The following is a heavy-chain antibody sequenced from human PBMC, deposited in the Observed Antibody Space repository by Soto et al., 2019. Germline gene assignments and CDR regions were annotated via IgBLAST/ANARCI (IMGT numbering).Heavy chain of an antibody. V-gene: IGHV1-69*06. CDR3: ARGYYDFWSGYLQYNWFDP. J-gene: IGHJ5*02. D-gene: IGHD3-3*01. CDR1: GGTFSSYA. Sequence: SVKVSCKASGGTFSSYAISWVRQAPGQGLEWMGGVIPIFGTANYAQKFQGRVTITADKSTSTAYMELSSLRSEDTAVYYCARGYYDFWSGYLQYNWFDPWGQGTLVTVSS. CDR2: VIPIFGTA.